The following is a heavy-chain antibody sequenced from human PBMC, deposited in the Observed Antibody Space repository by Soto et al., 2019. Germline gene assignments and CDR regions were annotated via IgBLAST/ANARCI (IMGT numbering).Heavy chain of an antibody. CDR3: AKDVDSSGWLYYFDY. CDR1: GFTFSSYA. D-gene: IGHD6-19*01. CDR2: ISGSGGST. V-gene: IGHV3-23*01. Sequence: GESLKISCAASGFTFSSYAMSWVRQAPGKGLEWVSAISGSGGSTYYADSVKGRFTISRDNSKNTLYLQMNSLRAEDTAVYYCAKDVDSSGWLYYFDYWGQGTLVTVSS. J-gene: IGHJ4*02.